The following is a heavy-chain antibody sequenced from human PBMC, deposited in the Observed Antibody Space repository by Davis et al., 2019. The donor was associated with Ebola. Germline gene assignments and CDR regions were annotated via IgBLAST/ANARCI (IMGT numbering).Heavy chain of an antibody. Sequence: GESLKISCTDSVITFSSYAMTWVRQAPGKGLEWVAVIWYDGSNKYYADSVKGRFTISRDNSKNTLYLQMNSLRAEDTAVYYCARVRGTGDPDYWGQGTLVTVSS. V-gene: IGHV3-33*08. D-gene: IGHD7-27*01. CDR2: IWYDGSNK. CDR1: VITFSSYA. CDR3: ARVRGTGDPDY. J-gene: IGHJ4*02.